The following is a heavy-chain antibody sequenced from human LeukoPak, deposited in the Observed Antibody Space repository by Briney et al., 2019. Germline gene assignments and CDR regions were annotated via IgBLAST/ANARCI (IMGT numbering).Heavy chain of an antibody. Sequence: TGGSLRLSCAASGLTFSSCAMTWVRQAPGKGLEWVASITGDGTRTYYTDSVKGRFTISRDNSKNTLYLQMNSLRADETAIYYCASRPRADMGPLDYWGQGTLVTVST. J-gene: IGHJ4*02. V-gene: IGHV3-23*01. D-gene: IGHD1-14*01. CDR1: GLTFSSCA. CDR3: ASRPRADMGPLDY. CDR2: ITGDGTRT.